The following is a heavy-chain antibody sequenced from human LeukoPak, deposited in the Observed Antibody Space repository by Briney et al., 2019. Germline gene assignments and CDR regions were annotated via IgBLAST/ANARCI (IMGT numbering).Heavy chain of an antibody. CDR1: GFTFSSYA. J-gene: IGHJ6*02. CDR3: ARYKDLYYYGMDV. CDR2: ISYDGSNK. V-gene: IGHV3-30*04. D-gene: IGHD1-1*01. Sequence: GGSLRLSCAASGFTFSSYAMHWVRQAPGKGLEWVAVISYDGSNKYYADSVKGRFTISRDNSKNTLYLQMNSLRAEDTAVYYCARYKDLYYYGMDVWGQGTTVIVSS.